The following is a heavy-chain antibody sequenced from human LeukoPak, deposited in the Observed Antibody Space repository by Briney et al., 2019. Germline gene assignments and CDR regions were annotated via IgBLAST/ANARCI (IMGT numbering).Heavy chain of an antibody. V-gene: IGHV3-30*04. D-gene: IGHD3-10*02. CDR1: GFTFSSYA. CDR2: ISYNGRNQ. CDR3: AELGITMIGGV. Sequence: GGSLRLSCSASGFTFSSYAMHWVRQAPGKGLEWVAVISYNGRNQNYADSVQGRFTISRDNSKNTLYLQMNSLRAEDTAVYYCAELGITMIGGVWGKGTTVTISS. J-gene: IGHJ6*04.